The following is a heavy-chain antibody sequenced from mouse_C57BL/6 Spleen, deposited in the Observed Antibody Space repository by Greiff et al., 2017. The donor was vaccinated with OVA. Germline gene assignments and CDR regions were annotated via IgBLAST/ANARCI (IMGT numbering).Heavy chain of an antibody. Sequence: EVKLQESGPGLVKPSQSLSLTCPVTGYSITSGYYWNWIRQFPGNKLEWMGYISYDGSNNYNPSLKNRISITRDTSTNQFFLKLNSVTTEDTATYYCARGDDYYGSSYNYWGQGTTLTVSS. J-gene: IGHJ2*01. V-gene: IGHV3-6*01. CDR3: ARGDDYYGSSYNY. CDR1: GYSITSGYY. CDR2: ISYDGSN. D-gene: IGHD1-1*01.